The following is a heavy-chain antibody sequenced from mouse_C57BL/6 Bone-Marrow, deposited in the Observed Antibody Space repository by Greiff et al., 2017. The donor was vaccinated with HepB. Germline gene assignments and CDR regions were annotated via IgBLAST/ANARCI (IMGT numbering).Heavy chain of an antibody. J-gene: IGHJ1*03. V-gene: IGHV1-80*01. D-gene: IGHD1-1*01. CDR2: IYPGDGDT. CDR1: GYAFRSYW. CDR3: ARGDYCGSSPWYFDV. Sequence: QVQLQQSGAELVKPGASVKISCKASGYAFRSYWMNWVKQRPGKGLEWIGQIYPGDGDTYYNGKFKGKATLTADKSSSTAYMQLSSLTTEDSAVYFCARGDYCGSSPWYFDVWGTGTTVTVSS.